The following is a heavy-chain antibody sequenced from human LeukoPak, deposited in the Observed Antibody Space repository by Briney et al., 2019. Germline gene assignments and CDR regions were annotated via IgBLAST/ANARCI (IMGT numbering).Heavy chain of an antibody. CDR2: TYFRSKWYN. J-gene: IGHJ4*02. CDR3: ARSRYCSGGSCSPFDY. D-gene: IGHD2-15*01. CDR1: GDSVSSNSAA. V-gene: IGHV6-1*01. Sequence: SQTLSLTCAISGDSVSSNSAAWNWIRQPPSSGLEWLGRTYFRSKWYNDYAVSVKSRITINPDTSKNQFSLQLNSVTPEDTAVYYSARSRYCSGGSCSPFDYWGQGTLVTVSS.